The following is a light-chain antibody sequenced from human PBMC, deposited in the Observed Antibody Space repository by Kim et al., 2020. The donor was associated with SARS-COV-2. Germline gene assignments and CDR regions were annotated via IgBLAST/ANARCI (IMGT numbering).Light chain of an antibody. V-gene: IGKV2-30*01. J-gene: IGKJ3*01. CDR1: QSLVYSDGNIY. Sequence: PAYISRRSSQSLVYSDGNIYLNWVHQRPGQSPRRRIYKVSNRDSGVPDRFSGRGSGTDFTLQINRVEAEDVGVYYCMQGTHWPFTFGPGTKVDIK. CDR2: KVS. CDR3: MQGTHWPFT.